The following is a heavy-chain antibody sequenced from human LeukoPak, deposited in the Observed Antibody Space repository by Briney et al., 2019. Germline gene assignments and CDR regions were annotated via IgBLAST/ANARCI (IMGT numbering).Heavy chain of an antibody. D-gene: IGHD6-19*01. J-gene: IGHJ4*02. V-gene: IGHV3-30*18. Sequence: GGSLRLSCATSGFTFSSYTMNWVRQAPGKGLEWVAVISYDGSNKYYADSVKGRFTISRDNSKNTLYLQMNSLRAEDTAVYYCAKGRWGWSPFDYWGQGTLVTVSS. CDR3: AKGRWGWSPFDY. CDR1: GFTFSSYT. CDR2: ISYDGSNK.